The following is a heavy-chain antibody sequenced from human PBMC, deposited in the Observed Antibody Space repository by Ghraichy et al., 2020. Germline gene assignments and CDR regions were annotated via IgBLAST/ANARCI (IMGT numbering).Heavy chain of an antibody. D-gene: IGHD6-13*01. J-gene: IGHJ3*02. Sequence: ASVKVSCKASGYTFTSYYMHWVRQAPGQGLEWMGIINPSGGSTSYAQKFQGRVTMTRDTSTSTVYMELSSLRSEDTAVYYCARVVAAAEGDDAFDIWGQGTMVTVSS. CDR1: GYTFTSYY. CDR3: ARVVAAAEGDDAFDI. V-gene: IGHV1-46*01. CDR2: INPSGGST.